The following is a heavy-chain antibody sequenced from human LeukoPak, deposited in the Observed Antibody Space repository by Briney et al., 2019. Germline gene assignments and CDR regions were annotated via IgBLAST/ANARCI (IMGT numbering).Heavy chain of an antibody. V-gene: IGHV3-53*01. J-gene: IGHJ6*03. D-gene: IGHD5-24*01. CDR2: IYIGGHT. CDR1: GFSVTTNY. Sequence: GGCLTLSCAASGFSVTTNYVNWVRQAPGKGLEWVSVIYIGGHTYYTDSVKGRFTISIEISTTKVYLHMSSLRPDATAVYYCARSTRDVYTHDHDYYMDLWGKGTTVTVSS. CDR3: ARSTRDVYTHDHDYYMDL.